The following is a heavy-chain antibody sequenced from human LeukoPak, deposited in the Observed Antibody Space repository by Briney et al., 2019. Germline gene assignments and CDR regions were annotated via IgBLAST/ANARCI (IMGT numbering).Heavy chain of an antibody. CDR3: ARGRLTISIRYCSSTSCPSYYFDY. CDR2: INHSGNT. D-gene: IGHD2-2*01. CDR1: GGSFSGYY. V-gene: IGHV4-34*01. J-gene: IGHJ4*02. Sequence: SETLSLTCAVYGGSFSGYYWSWIRQPPGKGLEWIGEINHSGNTNYNPSLKSRVTISVDTSKNQFSLKLSSVTAADTAVYYCARGRLTISIRYCSSTSCPSYYFDYWGQGTLVTVSS.